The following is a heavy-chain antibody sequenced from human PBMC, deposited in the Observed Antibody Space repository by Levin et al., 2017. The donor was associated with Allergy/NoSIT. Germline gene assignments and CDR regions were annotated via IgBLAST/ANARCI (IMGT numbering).Heavy chain of an antibody. CDR3: ARDRSITRNGLGTYYYYGMDV. V-gene: IGHV4-59*01. D-gene: IGHD5-24*01. CDR1: GGSISSYY. CDR2: IYYSGST. J-gene: IGHJ6*02. Sequence: PSETLSLTCTVSGGSISSYYWSWIRQPPGKGLEWIGYIYYSGSTNYNPSLKSRVTISVDTSKNQFSLKLSSVTAADTAVYYCARDRSITRNGLGTYYYYGMDVWGQGTTVTVSS.